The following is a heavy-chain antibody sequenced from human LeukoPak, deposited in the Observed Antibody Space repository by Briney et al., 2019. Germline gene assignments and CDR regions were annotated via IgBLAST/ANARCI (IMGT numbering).Heavy chain of an antibody. CDR3: AKDLPYYYDSSGYYSY. CDR1: GFTFSSYG. D-gene: IGHD3-22*01. V-gene: IGHV3-33*06. CDR2: IWYDGSNK. J-gene: IGHJ4*02. Sequence: PGGSLRLSCAASGFTFSSYGMHWVRQAPGKGLEWVAVIWYDGSNKYYADSVKGRFTISRDNSKNTLYLQMNSLRAEDTAVYYCAKDLPYYYDSSGYYSYWGQGTLVTVSS.